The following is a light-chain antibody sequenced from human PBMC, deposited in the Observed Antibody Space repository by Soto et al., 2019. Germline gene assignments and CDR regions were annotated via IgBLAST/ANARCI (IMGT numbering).Light chain of an antibody. CDR3: QQRYNWPLT. Sequence: EIVMTQSPATLSVSPGERATLSRRASQSVSSNLAWYQQKPGQAPRLLIYDASDRATGIPARFSGSGSGTAFTLTISGLEPEDFALYYCQQRYNWPLTFGGGTKVDIK. V-gene: IGKV3-11*01. J-gene: IGKJ4*01. CDR2: DAS. CDR1: QSVSSN.